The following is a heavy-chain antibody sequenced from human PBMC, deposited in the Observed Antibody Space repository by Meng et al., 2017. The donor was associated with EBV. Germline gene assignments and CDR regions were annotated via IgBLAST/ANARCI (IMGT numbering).Heavy chain of an antibody. J-gene: IGHJ4*02. CDR2: FLPSLGAP. CDR3: ASESGRGYTPDY. CDR1: VVPFRYYA. Sequence: LVLSSSDVQKAGAAVQVGCNTGVVPFRYYASSWVRQAPGQVLEWLGGFLPSLGAPNYAQKFHGRVKITADESTSTHYMDLSSLRSEDTAIYYCASESGRGYTPDYWGQGTLVTVSS. D-gene: IGHD3-10*01. V-gene: IGHV1-69*01.